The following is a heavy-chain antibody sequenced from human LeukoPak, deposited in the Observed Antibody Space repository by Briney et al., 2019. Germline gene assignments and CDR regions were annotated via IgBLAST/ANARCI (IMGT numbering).Heavy chain of an antibody. Sequence: GASVKVSCKASGYTFTSYDINWVRQATGQGLEWMGWMNPNSGNTGYAQKFQGRVTMTRNTSISTAYMELSSLRSEDTAVYYCARGRYYDILTGYSFYYYYGMDVWGQGTTVTVSS. J-gene: IGHJ6*02. D-gene: IGHD3-9*01. CDR1: GYTFTSYD. V-gene: IGHV1-8*01. CDR3: ARGRYYDILTGYSFYYYYGMDV. CDR2: MNPNSGNT.